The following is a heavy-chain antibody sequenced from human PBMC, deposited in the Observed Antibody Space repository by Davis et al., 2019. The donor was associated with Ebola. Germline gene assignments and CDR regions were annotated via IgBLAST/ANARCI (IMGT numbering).Heavy chain of an antibody. V-gene: IGHV4-34*01. D-gene: IGHD3-22*01. J-gene: IGHJ5*02. Sequence: SQTLSLTCAVYVGSFSDYYWSWIRQPPGKGLEWIGEINHSGSTNYNPSLKSRVTISVDTSKNQFSLKLSSVTAADTAVYYCARGCTYYDSSGYTFDPWGQGTLVTVSS. CDR2: INHSGST. CDR1: VGSFSDYY. CDR3: ARGCTYYDSSGYTFDP.